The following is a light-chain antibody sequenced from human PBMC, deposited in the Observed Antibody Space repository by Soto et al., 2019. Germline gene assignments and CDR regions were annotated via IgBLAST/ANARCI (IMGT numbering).Light chain of an antibody. V-gene: IGKV1-39*01. J-gene: IGKJ1*01. CDR3: QQSYSTPGWT. CDR2: AAS. Sequence: DIQMTQSPSSLSASVGDRVTITCRASQSISSYLNWYQQKPGKAPKLLIYAASSLQSGVPSRFSGSGSGTDFTRTISSLQPEDFATYYCQQSYSTPGWTCGQGTKVEIK. CDR1: QSISSY.